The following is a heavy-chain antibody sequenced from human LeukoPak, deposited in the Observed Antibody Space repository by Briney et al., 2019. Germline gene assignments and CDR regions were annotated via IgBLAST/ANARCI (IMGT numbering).Heavy chain of an antibody. CDR2: ISGTGDYT. V-gene: IGHV3-23*01. CDR1: GFTFSSYG. D-gene: IGHD2-2*01. Sequence: GGSLRLSCAASGFTFSSYGMNWVRQTPGRGLEWVSAISGTGDYTYYADSAKGRFTISRDNSKNTLYLQMNSLRAEDTAVYYCAKDEDCSSTSCYYLAYYYYYGMDVWGQGTTVTVSS. J-gene: IGHJ6*02. CDR3: AKDEDCSSTSCYYLAYYYYYGMDV.